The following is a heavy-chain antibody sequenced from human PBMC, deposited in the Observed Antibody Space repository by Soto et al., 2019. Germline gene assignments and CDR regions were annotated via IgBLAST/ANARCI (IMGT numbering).Heavy chain of an antibody. J-gene: IGHJ6*02. V-gene: IGHV3-48*03. CDR1: GFTFSIDE. CDR2: ISSSGYTI. Sequence: WGALVVSCVSSGFTFSIDEMTWVRQAPGKGLDLISHISSSGYTIYYADSVKGRFTISIDNARSLLYLQMNSLSAEDTALYYWARDRYNWNSGDNSYHSGMDVWGQGTTVTVSS. CDR3: ARDRYNWNSGDNSYHSGMDV. D-gene: IGHD1-7*01.